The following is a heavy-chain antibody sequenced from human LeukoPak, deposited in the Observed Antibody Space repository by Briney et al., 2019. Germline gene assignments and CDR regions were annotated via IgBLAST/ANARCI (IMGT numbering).Heavy chain of an antibody. CDR1: GGSISSYY. J-gene: IGHJ4*02. CDR2: IYYSGST. Sequence: PSETLSLTCTVSGGSISSYYWSWIRQPPGKGLEWIGYIYYSGSTNYNPSLKSRVTISVDTSKNQFSLKLSSVTAADTAVYYCARGPRYYGSGIYDYWGQGTLVTVSS. D-gene: IGHD3-10*01. V-gene: IGHV4-59*08. CDR3: ARGPRYYGSGIYDY.